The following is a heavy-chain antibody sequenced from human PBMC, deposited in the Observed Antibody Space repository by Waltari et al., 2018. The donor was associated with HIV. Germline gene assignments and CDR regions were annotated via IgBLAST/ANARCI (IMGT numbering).Heavy chain of an antibody. Sequence: QVQLQESGPGLVKPSETLSLTCTVSGGSVSSGSYYWSWNRQPPGKGLEWIGYIYYSGSTNYNPSLKSRVTISVDTSKNQFSLKLSSVTAADTAVYYCYGSGWPLDNWFDPWGQGTLVTVSS. V-gene: IGHV4-61*01. CDR2: IYYSGST. J-gene: IGHJ5*02. CDR1: GGSVSSGSYY. D-gene: IGHD6-19*01. CDR3: YGSGWPLDNWFDP.